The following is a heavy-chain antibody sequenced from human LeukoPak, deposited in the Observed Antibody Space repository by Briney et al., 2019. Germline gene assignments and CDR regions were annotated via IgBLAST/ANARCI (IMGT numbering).Heavy chain of an antibody. CDR1: GGSISSYY. Sequence: KPSETLSPTCTVSGGSISSYYWIWLRQPPGKGLVWIGYLYYSGSTNYNPSLKSRVTISVDTSKNQCSLKLSSVTAADTAVYYCARGYYDILTGYYQHYYYYGMDVWGQGTTVTVSS. CDR2: LYYSGST. V-gene: IGHV4-59*01. CDR3: ARGYYDILTGYYQHYYYYGMDV. J-gene: IGHJ6*02. D-gene: IGHD3-9*01.